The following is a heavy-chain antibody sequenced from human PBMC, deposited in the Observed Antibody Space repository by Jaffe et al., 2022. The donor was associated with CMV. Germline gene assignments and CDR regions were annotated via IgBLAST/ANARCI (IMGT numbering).Heavy chain of an antibody. J-gene: IGHJ6*02. CDR2: INPNSGGT. CDR3: ARGIARVDYYYGMDV. D-gene: IGHD6-13*01. V-gene: IGHV1-2*02. CDR1: GYTFTGYY. Sequence: QVQLVQSGAEVKKPGASVKVSCKASGYTFTGYYMHWVRQAPGQGLEWMGWINPNSGGTNYAQKFQGRVTMTRDTSISTAYMELSRLRSDDTAVYYCARGIARVDYYYGMDVWGQGTTVTVSS.